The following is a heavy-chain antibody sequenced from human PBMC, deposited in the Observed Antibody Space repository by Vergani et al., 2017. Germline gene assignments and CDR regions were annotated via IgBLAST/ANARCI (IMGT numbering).Heavy chain of an antibody. Sequence: QVQLVQSGAEVKKPGSSVKVSCKASGGTFSSYAISWVRQAPGQGLEWMVGIIPIFGTANYAQKFQGRVTITADESTSTAYMELSSLRSGDTAVYYCARGAAAGKGGYYYYYYMDVWGKGTTVTVSS. V-gene: IGHV1-69*01. CDR2: IIPIFGTA. CDR3: ARGAAAGKGGYYYYYYMDV. CDR1: GGTFSSYA. D-gene: IGHD6-13*01. J-gene: IGHJ6*03.